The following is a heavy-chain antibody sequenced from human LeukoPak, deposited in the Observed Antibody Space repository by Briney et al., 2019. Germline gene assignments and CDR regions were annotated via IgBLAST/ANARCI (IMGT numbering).Heavy chain of an antibody. J-gene: IGHJ5*02. CDR1: GTGASSSNYY. CDR2: LDFTGRI. Sequence: SETLSLTCSVSGTGASSSNYYWGWIRQPPGKGLEYIADLDFTGRIKYNSSLKNRATASVDMSRNQFYLEVSSVTAADTAVYYCAKRRATWFDPWGQGTLVTVSS. V-gene: IGHV4-61*05. CDR3: AKRRATWFDP.